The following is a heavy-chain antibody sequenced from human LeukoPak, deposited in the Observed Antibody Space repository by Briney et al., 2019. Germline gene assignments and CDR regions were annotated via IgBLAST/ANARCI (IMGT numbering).Heavy chain of an antibody. CDR1: GFTFSTYA. Sequence: GGSLRLSCAASGFTFSTYAMSWVRQAPGKGLEWVSLISGSGGSTYYADSVKGRFTISRDNGKNTLSLQMNSLRAEDTARYYCAKERMTTTTFDSWGRGTLVTVSS. CDR3: AKERMTTTTFDS. CDR2: ISGSGGST. J-gene: IGHJ4*02. D-gene: IGHD4-11*01. V-gene: IGHV3-23*01.